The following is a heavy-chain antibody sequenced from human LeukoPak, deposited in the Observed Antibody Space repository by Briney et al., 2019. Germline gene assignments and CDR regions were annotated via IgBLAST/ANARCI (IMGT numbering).Heavy chain of an antibody. Sequence: PGGSLRLSCAASGFTFSSYAMSWVRQAPGKGLEWVANIKQDGSEKYYVDSVKGRFTISRDNAKNSLYLQMNSLRAEDTAVYYCARDWIPDYYDSSGYYPEYFDYWGQGTLVTVSS. V-gene: IGHV3-7*01. D-gene: IGHD3-22*01. CDR2: IKQDGSEK. CDR3: ARDWIPDYYDSSGYYPEYFDY. CDR1: GFTFSSYA. J-gene: IGHJ4*02.